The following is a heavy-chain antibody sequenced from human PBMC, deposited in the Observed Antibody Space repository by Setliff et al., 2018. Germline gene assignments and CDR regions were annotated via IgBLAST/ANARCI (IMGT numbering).Heavy chain of an antibody. CDR3: VPGIATAGKVS. CDR1: GFKFDDHG. D-gene: IGHD6-13*01. V-gene: IGHV3-20*04. CDR2: ISWDGETV. Sequence: PGGSLRLSCTAPGFKFDDHGMNWVHQVPGKGLEWVSGISWDGETVGYGDSVRGRFTISRDNAKNSLYLQMNSLRAEDTAVYYCVPGIATAGKVSWGQGALVTVSS. J-gene: IGHJ5*02.